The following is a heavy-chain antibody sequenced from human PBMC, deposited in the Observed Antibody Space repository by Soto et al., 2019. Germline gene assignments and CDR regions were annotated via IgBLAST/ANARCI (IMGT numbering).Heavy chain of an antibody. Sequence: GRSLRLSCAACVFTFSSYEMNWAGQAPGKGLEWVSYISSSGSTIYYADSVKGRFTISRHKAKNSLYLQMNSLRAEETAVYYCARGDANEQIQLWLTASYYYGMDVWGQGTRVTVSS. CDR1: VFTFSSYE. CDR3: ARGDANEQIQLWLTASYYYGMDV. V-gene: IGHV3-48*03. CDR2: ISSSGSTI. D-gene: IGHD5-18*01. J-gene: IGHJ6*02.